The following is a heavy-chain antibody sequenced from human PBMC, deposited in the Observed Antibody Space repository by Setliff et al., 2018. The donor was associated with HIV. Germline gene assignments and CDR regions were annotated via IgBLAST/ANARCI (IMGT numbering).Heavy chain of an antibody. J-gene: IGHJ6*02. V-gene: IGHV3-7*01. D-gene: IGHD2-15*01. Sequence: GGSLRLSCAASGFTFSSYAMSWVRQAPGKGLEWVANIKQDGSEKYYADSVRGRFTISRDNSKNTLYLQMNSLRADDTALYYCARIRGFCSGGSCYPYYYYAMDVWGQGTTVTVSS. CDR3: ARIRGFCSGGSCYPYYYYAMDV. CDR1: GFTFSSYA. CDR2: IKQDGSEK.